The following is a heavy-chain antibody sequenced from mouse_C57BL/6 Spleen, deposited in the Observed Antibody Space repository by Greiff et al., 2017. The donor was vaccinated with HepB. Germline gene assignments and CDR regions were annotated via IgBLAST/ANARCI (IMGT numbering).Heavy chain of an antibody. CDR2: ISYDGSN. V-gene: IGHV3-6*01. J-gene: IGHJ2*01. CDR3: AREFDGHFDY. D-gene: IGHD2-3*01. CDR1: GYSITSGYY. Sequence: ESGPGLVKPSQSLSLTCSVTGYSITSGYYWNWIRQFPGNKLEWMGYISYDGSNNYNPSLKNRISITRDTSKNQFFLKLNSVTTEDTATYYCAREFDGHFDYWGQGTTLTVSS.